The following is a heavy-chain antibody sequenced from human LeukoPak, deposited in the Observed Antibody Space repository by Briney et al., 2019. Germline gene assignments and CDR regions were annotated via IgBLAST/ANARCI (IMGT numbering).Heavy chain of an antibody. CDR1: GFTFSSYW. J-gene: IGHJ6*02. CDR3: ARHLYYYGSGSYYYYYGMDV. Sequence: GGSLRLSCAASGFTFSSYWMSWVRQAPGKGLEWVANIKQDGGEKYYVDSVKGRFTISRDNAKNSLYLQMNSLRAEDTAVYYCARHLYYYGSGSYYYYYGMDVWGQGTTVTVSS. V-gene: IGHV3-7*03. D-gene: IGHD3-10*01. CDR2: IKQDGGEK.